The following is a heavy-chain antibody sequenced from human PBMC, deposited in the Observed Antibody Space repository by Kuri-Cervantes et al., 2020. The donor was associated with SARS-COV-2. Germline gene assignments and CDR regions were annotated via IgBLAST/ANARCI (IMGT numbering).Heavy chain of an antibody. Sequence: SVKVSCKASGYTFTYRYLHWVRQAPGQALEWMGWITPFNGNTNYAQKFQDRVTITRDRSMSTAYMELSRLRSDDTAVYYCARGYCSSTIRHYYYYYMDVWGKGTTVTVSS. CDR2: ITPFNGNT. J-gene: IGHJ6*03. V-gene: IGHV1-45*02. CDR1: GYTFTYRY. D-gene: IGHD2-2*01. CDR3: ARGYCSSTIRHYYYYYMDV.